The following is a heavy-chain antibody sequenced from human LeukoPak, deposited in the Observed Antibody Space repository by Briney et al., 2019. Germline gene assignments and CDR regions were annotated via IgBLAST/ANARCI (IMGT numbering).Heavy chain of an antibody. J-gene: IGHJ4*02. Sequence: KPSETLSLTCAVYGGSFSGYYWSWIRQPPGKGLEWIGEINHSGSTNYNPSLKSRVTISADTSKNQFSLKLSSVTAADTAVYYCARSGPLYSSGWTPDHWGQGTLVTVSS. V-gene: IGHV4-34*01. CDR3: ARSGPLYSSGWTPDH. D-gene: IGHD6-19*01. CDR1: GGSFSGYY. CDR2: INHSGST.